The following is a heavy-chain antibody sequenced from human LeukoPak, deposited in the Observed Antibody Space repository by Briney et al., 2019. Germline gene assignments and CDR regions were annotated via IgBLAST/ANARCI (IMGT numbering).Heavy chain of an antibody. D-gene: IGHD3-3*01. CDR2: IYTSGST. CDR1: GGSISSSSYY. J-gene: IGHJ4*02. Sequence: SQTLSLTCTVSGGSISSSSYYWSWIRQPAGKGLEWIGRIYTSGSTNYNPSLKSRVTISVDTSKNQFSLKLSSVTAADTAVYYCARDGLTIFGVVTAFDYWGQRTLVTVSS. CDR3: ARDGLTIFGVVTAFDY. V-gene: IGHV4-61*02.